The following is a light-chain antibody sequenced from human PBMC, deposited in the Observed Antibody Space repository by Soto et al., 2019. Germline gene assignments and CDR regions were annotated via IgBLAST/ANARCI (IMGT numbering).Light chain of an antibody. CDR1: QSVSTW. J-gene: IGKJ1*01. CDR2: DAS. CDR3: QQSYSTSWT. Sequence: DIQMTQSPSTLSASVGDTVTITCRASQSVSTWLAWYQQTPGKAPKLLMYDASTLESGAPARFSGSGSGTEFTLTISSLQPEDFATYYCQQSYSTSWTFGQGTKVDIK. V-gene: IGKV1-5*01.